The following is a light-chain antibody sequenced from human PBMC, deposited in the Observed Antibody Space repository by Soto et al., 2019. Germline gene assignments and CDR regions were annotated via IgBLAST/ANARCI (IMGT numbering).Light chain of an antibody. CDR2: DAS. V-gene: IGKV3-20*01. CDR1: QSVRSNS. Sequence: EIVLTQSPDTLSSSPGETATLSCRASQSVRSNSLAWYQQKPGQAPRLLIYDASSKATSIPDRFSGSGSDTDFNLTISRLEPEDFALYYCQQYGGSPRTFGRGTKVEVK. CDR3: QQYGGSPRT. J-gene: IGKJ1*01.